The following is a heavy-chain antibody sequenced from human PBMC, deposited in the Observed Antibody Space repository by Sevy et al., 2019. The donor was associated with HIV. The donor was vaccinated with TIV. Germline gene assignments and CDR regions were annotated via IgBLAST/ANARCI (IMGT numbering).Heavy chain of an antibody. CDR2: ISGTSQTI. J-gene: IGHJ4*02. CDR3: ARVPLYDDPWYCDH. V-gene: IGHV3-48*01. CDR1: GFSFSTYS. Sequence: GGSLRLSGGAAGFSFSTYSLNWVRQAPGKGLEWISYISGTSQTIYYADSVKGRFTISRDNAKNSLYLQMNSLGAEDTAIYYCARVPLYDDPWYCDHWGQGSLVTVSS. D-gene: IGHD2-15*01.